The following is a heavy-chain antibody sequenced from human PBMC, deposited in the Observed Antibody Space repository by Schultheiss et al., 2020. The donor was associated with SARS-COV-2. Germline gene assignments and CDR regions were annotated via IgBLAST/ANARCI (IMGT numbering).Heavy chain of an antibody. CDR2: IYYSGST. CDR3: ARDNGYSSSWYVGPDAFDI. Sequence: SETLSLTCTVSGGSISSYYWSWIRQPPGKGLEWIGYIYYSGSTNYNPSLKSRVTISVDTSKNQFSLKLSSVTAADTAVYYCARDNGYSSSWYVGPDAFDIWGQGTTVTVSS. V-gene: IGHV4-59*01. J-gene: IGHJ3*02. D-gene: IGHD6-13*01. CDR1: GGSISSYY.